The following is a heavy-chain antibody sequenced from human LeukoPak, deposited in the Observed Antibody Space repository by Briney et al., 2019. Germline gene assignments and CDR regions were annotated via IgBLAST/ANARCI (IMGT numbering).Heavy chain of an antibody. D-gene: IGHD6-13*01. CDR2: ISYDGSNK. J-gene: IGHJ4*02. CDR1: GFTFSSYA. CDR3: AKDRMSSSWYYRGALHY. V-gene: IGHV3-30*04. Sequence: GGSLRLSCAASGFTFSSYAMHWVRQAPGKGLEWVAVISYDGSNKYYADSVKGRFTISRDNSKNTLYLQMNSLRAEDTAVYYCAKDRMSSSWYYRGALHYWGQGTLVTVSS.